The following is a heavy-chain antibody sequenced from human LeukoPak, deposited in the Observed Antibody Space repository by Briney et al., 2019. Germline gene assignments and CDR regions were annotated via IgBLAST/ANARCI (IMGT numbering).Heavy chain of an antibody. Sequence: GRSLRLSCAASGFTFSSYAMHWVRQAPGEGLEWVAVISYDGSNKYYADSVKGRFTISRDNSKNTLYLQMNSLRAEDTAVYYCAREVAVGATHDAFDIWGQGTMVTVSS. V-gene: IGHV3-30*01. CDR2: ISYDGSNK. CDR1: GFTFSSYA. D-gene: IGHD1-26*01. CDR3: AREVAVGATHDAFDI. J-gene: IGHJ3*02.